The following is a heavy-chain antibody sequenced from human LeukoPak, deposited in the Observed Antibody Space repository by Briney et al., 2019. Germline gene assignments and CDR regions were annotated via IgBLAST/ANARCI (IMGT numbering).Heavy chain of an antibody. D-gene: IGHD6-19*01. CDR3: ARDSSVAGTTFDL. CDR1: GFTVSSNY. Sequence: PGGSLRLSCAASGFTVSSNYMSWVRQAPGKGLEWVSVIYSGGSTYYADSVKGRFTISRDNSKNTLYLQTNSLRAEDTAVYYCARDSSVAGTTFDLWGQGTLVTVSS. J-gene: IGHJ4*02. CDR2: IYSGGST. V-gene: IGHV3-53*01.